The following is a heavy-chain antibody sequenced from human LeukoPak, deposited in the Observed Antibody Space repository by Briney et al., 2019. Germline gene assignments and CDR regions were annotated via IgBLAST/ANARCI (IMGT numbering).Heavy chain of an antibody. CDR1: GYTFTSYG. D-gene: IGHD2-2*01. J-gene: IGHJ4*02. V-gene: IGHV1-18*01. CDR2: ISAYNGNT. Sequence: GASVKVSCKASGYTFTSYGISWVRQAPGQELEWMGWISAYNGNTNYAQKLQGRVTMTTDTSTSTAYMELRSLRSDDTAVYYCARVPRIVVVPAAMDYWGQGTLVTVFS. CDR3: ARVPRIVVVPAAMDY.